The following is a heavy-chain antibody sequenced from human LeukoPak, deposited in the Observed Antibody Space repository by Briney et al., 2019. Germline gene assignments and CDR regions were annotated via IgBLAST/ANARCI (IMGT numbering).Heavy chain of an antibody. J-gene: IGHJ4*02. CDR1: GFTFSSYS. D-gene: IGHD3-3*01. CDR3: ARDIRSGGVAY. V-gene: IGHV3-48*04. CDR2: ISSSSSTI. Sequence: GGSLRLSCAASGFTFSSYSMNWVRQAPGKGLEWVSYISSSSSTIYYADSVKGRFTISRDNAKNSLYLQMNSLRAEDTAVYYCARDIRSGGVAYWGQGTLVTVSS.